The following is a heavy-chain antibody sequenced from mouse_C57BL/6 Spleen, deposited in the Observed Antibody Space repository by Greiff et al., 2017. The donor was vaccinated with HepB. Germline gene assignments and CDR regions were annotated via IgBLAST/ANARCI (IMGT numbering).Heavy chain of an antibody. CDR2: ISDGGSYT. V-gene: IGHV5-4*01. J-gene: IGHJ2*01. Sequence: EVQLQESGGGLVKPGGSLKLSCAASGFTFSSYAMSWVRQTPERRLEWVATISDGGSYTYYPDNVKGRFTISRDNAKNNLYLQMSHLNSEDTAMYYCAREGTTVVRDYVDYWGQGTTLTVSS. D-gene: IGHD1-1*01. CDR1: GFTFSSYA. CDR3: AREGTTVVRDYVDY.